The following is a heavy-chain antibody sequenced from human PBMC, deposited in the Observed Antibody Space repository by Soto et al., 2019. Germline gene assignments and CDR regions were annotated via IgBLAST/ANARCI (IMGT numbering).Heavy chain of an antibody. V-gene: IGHV4-30-2*01. CDR3: ARGQIPYSGYFFDY. CDR1: GGSISSGGYS. D-gene: IGHD5-12*01. J-gene: IGHJ4*02. Sequence: PSETLSLTCAVSGGSISSGGYSWSWIRQPPGKGLEWIGYIYHSGSTYYNPSLKSRVTISVDRSKNQFSLKLSSVTAADTAVYYCARGQIPYSGYFFDYWGQGTLVTVSS. CDR2: IYHSGST.